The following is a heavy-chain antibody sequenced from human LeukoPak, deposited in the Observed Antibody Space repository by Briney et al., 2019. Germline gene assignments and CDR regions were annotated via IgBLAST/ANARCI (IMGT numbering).Heavy chain of an antibody. J-gene: IGHJ4*02. CDR3: ARGGGTLDY. V-gene: IGHV4-59*01. Sequence: SEALSLTCTVSGDSISSYYWSWIRQPPGKGLEWIGYIHDSGKTNYNASLISRVTISVDTSKNQFSLKLTSVTPADTAVYYCARGGGTLDYWGQGTLVTVSS. D-gene: IGHD3-16*01. CDR2: IHDSGKT. CDR1: GDSISSYY.